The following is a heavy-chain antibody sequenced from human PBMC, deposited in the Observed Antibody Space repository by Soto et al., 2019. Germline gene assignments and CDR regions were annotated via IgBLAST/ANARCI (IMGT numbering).Heavy chain of an antibody. CDR1: GGTFSSYT. CDR2: IIPILGIA. J-gene: IGHJ5*02. V-gene: IGHV1-69*02. D-gene: IGHD3-10*01. CDR3: ARDMVRGIGAGHTIWFDP. Sequence: QVQLVQSGAEVKKPGSSVKVSCKASGGTFSSYTISWVRQAPGQGLEWMGRIIPILGIANYAQKFQGRVTITADKSTSTAYMELSSLRSEDTAVYYCARDMVRGIGAGHTIWFDPWGQGTLVTVSS.